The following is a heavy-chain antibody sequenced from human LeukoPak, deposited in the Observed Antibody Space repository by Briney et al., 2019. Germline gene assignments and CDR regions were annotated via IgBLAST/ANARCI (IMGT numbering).Heavy chain of an antibody. J-gene: IGHJ4*02. CDR2: ISAYNGNT. Sequence: GASVKVSCKASGYTFTSYGISWVRQAPGQGLEWMGWISAYNGNTNYAQKLQGRVTMTRDMSTSTVYMELSSLRSEDTAVYYCARDLAAAGSYYFDYWGQGTLVTVSS. CDR1: GYTFTSYG. D-gene: IGHD6-13*01. CDR3: ARDLAAAGSYYFDY. V-gene: IGHV1-18*01.